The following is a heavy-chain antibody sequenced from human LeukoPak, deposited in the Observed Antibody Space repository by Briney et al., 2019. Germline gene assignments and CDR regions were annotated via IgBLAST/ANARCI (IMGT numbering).Heavy chain of an antibody. Sequence: ASVKVSCKASGYTFTSYDINWVRQATGQGLEWIAWIDPLSGYTGYAQKFQGRVTMTGHTSISTAYMELSSQRSEDAAVYYCARGNRLYTSSWSSLAFDIWGQGTMVTVSS. J-gene: IGHJ3*02. CDR3: ARGNRLYTSSWSSLAFDI. D-gene: IGHD6-13*01. CDR1: GYTFTSYD. V-gene: IGHV1-8*01. CDR2: IDPLSGYT.